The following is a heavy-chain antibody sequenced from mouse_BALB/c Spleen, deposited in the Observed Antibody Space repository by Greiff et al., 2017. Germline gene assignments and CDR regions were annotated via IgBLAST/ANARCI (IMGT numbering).Heavy chain of an antibody. CDR1: GFSLTSYG. V-gene: IGHV2-3*01. D-gene: IGHD2-3*01. Sequence: VKVEESGPGLVAPSQSLSITCTVSGFSLTSYGVSWVRQPPGKGLEWLGVIWGDGSTNYHSALISRLSISKDNSKSQVFLKLNSLQTDDTATYYCARIYDGYYNYAMDYWGQGTSVTVSS. J-gene: IGHJ4*01. CDR3: ARIYDGYYNYAMDY. CDR2: IWGDGST.